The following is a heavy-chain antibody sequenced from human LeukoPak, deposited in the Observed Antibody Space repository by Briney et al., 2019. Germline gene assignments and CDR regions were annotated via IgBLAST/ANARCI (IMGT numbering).Heavy chain of an antibody. J-gene: IGHJ4*02. D-gene: IGHD3-9*01. CDR2: ISLNSGSI. CDR3: AKDSGLRYFDWLLYF. CDR1: GFTFDDYA. V-gene: IGHV3-9*01. Sequence: PGRSLRLSCAASGFTFDDYAMHWVRKAPGKGLEWVSGISLNSGSIGYADSVKGRFTISRANAKNSLYLQMNSLRAEDTALYYCAKDSGLRYFDWLLYFWGQGTLVTVSS.